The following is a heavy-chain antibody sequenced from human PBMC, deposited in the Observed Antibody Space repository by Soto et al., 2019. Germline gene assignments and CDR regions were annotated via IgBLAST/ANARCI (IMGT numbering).Heavy chain of an antibody. D-gene: IGHD1-26*01. V-gene: IGHV1-3*01. J-gene: IGHJ3*02. Sequence: SVKLRSEAPRVAITSYARCSVHHSKRQRLEWMGWINAGNGNTKYSQKFQGRVTITRDTSASTAYMELSSLRSEDTAVYYCARDRLRWRPWEAFDIWGQGTMVTVSS. CDR3: ARDRLRWRPWEAFDI. CDR2: INAGNGNT. CDR1: RVAITSYA.